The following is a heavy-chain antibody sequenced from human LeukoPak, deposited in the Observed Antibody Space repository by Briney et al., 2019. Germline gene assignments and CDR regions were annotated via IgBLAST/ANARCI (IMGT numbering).Heavy chain of an antibody. Sequence: GESLKISGKGSGYCFTSYWIGGVRQMPGKGLEGMGIIYPGDSDTRYSPSFQGQVTISADKSISTAYLQWSSLKASDTAMYYCARNERITIFGVVQGNWFDPWGQGTLVTVSS. CDR1: GYCFTSYW. J-gene: IGHJ5*02. D-gene: IGHD3-3*01. V-gene: IGHV5-51*01. CDR3: ARNERITIFGVVQGNWFDP. CDR2: IYPGDSDT.